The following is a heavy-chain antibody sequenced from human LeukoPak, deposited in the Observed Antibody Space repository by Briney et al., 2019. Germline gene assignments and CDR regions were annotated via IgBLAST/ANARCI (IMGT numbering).Heavy chain of an antibody. CDR1: GFTFSSYW. CDR3: ARESGIAAALDL. V-gene: IGHV3-74*01. D-gene: IGHD6-13*01. CDR2: INTDGSST. Sequence: GGSLRLSCAASGFTFSSYWMHWVRQAPGKGLVWVSRINTDGSSTSYADSVKGRFTISRDNAKNTLYLQMNSLRAEDTAVYYCARESGIAAALDLWGQGTLVTVSS. J-gene: IGHJ5*02.